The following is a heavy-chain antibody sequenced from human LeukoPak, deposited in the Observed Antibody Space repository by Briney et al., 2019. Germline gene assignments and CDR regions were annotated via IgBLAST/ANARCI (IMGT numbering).Heavy chain of an antibody. V-gene: IGHV3-23*01. CDR2: ISNGGGST. J-gene: IGHJ5*02. Sequence: PGGSLRLSCAASGFTFTNYAMHRVRQAPGKGLEWVSGISNGGGSTYYADSVKGRFTISRDNSKHTVYLQMDSLRDEDTAVYYCAKAPYSSGPSNWFDPWGQGTPVTVSS. CDR1: GFTFTNYA. CDR3: AKAPYSSGPSNWFDP. D-gene: IGHD6-19*01.